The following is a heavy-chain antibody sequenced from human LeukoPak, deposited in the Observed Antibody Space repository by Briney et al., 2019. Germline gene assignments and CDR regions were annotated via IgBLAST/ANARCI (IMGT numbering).Heavy chain of an antibody. CDR1: GASIRSGDYY. D-gene: IGHD3-9*01. V-gene: IGHV4-31*03. Sequence: SETLSLTCTVSGASIRSGDYYWSWIRQHPGKGLEWIGYIYYSGSTYYNPSLKSRVTISVDTSKNQFSLKLSSVTAADTAVYYCARAVGFVYYDILTGYLDYWGQGTLVTVSS. J-gene: IGHJ4*02. CDR2: IYYSGST. CDR3: ARAVGFVYYDILTGYLDY.